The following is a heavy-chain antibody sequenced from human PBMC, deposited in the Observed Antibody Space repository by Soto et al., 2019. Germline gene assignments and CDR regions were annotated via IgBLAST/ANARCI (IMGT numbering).Heavy chain of an antibody. CDR1: GYTFTSYG. J-gene: IGHJ3*02. Sequence: QVQLVQSGAEVKKPGASVKVSCKASGYTFTSYGISWVRQAPGQGLEWMGWISAYNGNTNYAQKLQGRVTMTTDTATSTDYMELRSLRSDDTAVYYCARDRPISLDPDAFDIWGQGTMVTVSS. CDR2: ISAYNGNT. D-gene: IGHD1-20*01. CDR3: ARDRPISLDPDAFDI. V-gene: IGHV1-18*01.